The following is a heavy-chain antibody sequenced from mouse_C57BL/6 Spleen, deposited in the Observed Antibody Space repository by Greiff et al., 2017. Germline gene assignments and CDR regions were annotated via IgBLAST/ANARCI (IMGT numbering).Heavy chain of an antibody. Sequence: VQLQQSGAELVKPGASVKLSCKASGYTFTEYTIHWVKQRSGQGLGWIGWFYPGSGSIKYNEKFKDKATLTADKSSSTVYMELSRLTSEDSAVYFCARHESSYGNYVDWYFDVWGTGTTVTVSS. CDR1: GYTFTEYT. V-gene: IGHV1-62-2*01. CDR2: FYPGSGSI. J-gene: IGHJ1*03. D-gene: IGHD2-1*01. CDR3: ARHESSYGNYVDWYFDV.